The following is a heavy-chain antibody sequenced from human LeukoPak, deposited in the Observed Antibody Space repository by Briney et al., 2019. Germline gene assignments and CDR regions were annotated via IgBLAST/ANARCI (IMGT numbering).Heavy chain of an antibody. J-gene: IGHJ6*02. D-gene: IGHD2-21*02. CDR2: ISSSSSYI. CDR1: GFTFSSYS. Sequence: GGSLRLSCAASGFTFSSYSMSWVRQAPGKGLEWVSSISSSSSYIYYADSVKGRFTISRDNAKNSLYLQMNSLRAEDTAVYYCAREGSYCGGDCYSNGMDVWGQATTVTVSS. V-gene: IGHV3-21*01. CDR3: AREGSYCGGDCYSNGMDV.